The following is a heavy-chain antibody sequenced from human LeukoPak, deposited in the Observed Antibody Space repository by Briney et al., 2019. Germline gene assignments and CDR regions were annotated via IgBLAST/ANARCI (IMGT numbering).Heavy chain of an antibody. CDR1: GFTFSSYS. J-gene: IGHJ4*02. D-gene: IGHD3-3*01. CDR2: ISSSSSTI. Sequence: PGGSLRLSCAASGFTFSSYSMNWVRQAPGKGLEWGSYISSSSSTIYYADSVKGRFTISRDNAKNSLYLQMNSLRAEDTAVYYCARDDYDFWSGDTARFDYWGQGTLVTVSS. V-gene: IGHV3-48*01. CDR3: ARDDYDFWSGDTARFDY.